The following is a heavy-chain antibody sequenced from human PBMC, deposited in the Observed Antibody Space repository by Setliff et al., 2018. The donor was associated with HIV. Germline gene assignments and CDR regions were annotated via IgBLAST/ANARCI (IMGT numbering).Heavy chain of an antibody. CDR3: ARATYSGSPNPPQDY. V-gene: IGHV1-18*04. CDR1: GYTFNNFY. D-gene: IGHD1-26*01. CDR2: INCYSGDS. J-gene: IGHJ4*02. Sequence: GASVKVSCKASGYTFNNFYLHWVRLAPGQGLEWVGWINCYSGDSKFPEKLQGRITMTADTSTSTAYMELRNLTSDDTAMYYCARATYSGSPNPPQDYWGQGTLVTVSS.